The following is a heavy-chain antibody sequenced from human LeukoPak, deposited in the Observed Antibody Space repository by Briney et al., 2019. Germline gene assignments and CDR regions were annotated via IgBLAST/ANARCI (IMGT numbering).Heavy chain of an antibody. Sequence: ASVKVSCKASGYTFTSYAMHWVCQAPGQRLEWMGWINAGNGNTKYSQKFQGRVTITRDTSASTAYMELSSLRSEDTAVYYCARGRWELHYYYYGMDVWGQGTTVTVSS. D-gene: IGHD2-15*01. CDR3: ARGRWELHYYYYGMDV. CDR1: GYTFTSYA. CDR2: INAGNGNT. V-gene: IGHV1-3*01. J-gene: IGHJ6*02.